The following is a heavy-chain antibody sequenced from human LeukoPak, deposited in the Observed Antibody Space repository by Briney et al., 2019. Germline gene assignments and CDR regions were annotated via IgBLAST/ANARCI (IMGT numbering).Heavy chain of an antibody. D-gene: IGHD5-18*01. J-gene: IGHJ4*02. CDR1: GYTFTTYG. Sequence: ASVKVSCKASGYTFTTYGISWVRQAPGQGLEWMGWVSAYNGNTNYAQKLQGRVTMTTDTSANTAYMDLSSLRSDDTAIYYCARVVGQGTAMPSRDFFDYWGQGTLVTVSS. CDR3: ARVVGQGTAMPSRDFFDY. CDR2: VSAYNGNT. V-gene: IGHV1-18*01.